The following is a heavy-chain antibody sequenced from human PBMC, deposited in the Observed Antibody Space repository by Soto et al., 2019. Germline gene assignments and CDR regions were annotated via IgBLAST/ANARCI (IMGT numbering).Heavy chain of an antibody. Sequence: GASVKVSCKASGYAFTSYAMHWVRQAPGQRLEWMGWINAGNGNTKYSQKFQGRVTITRDTSASTAYMELSSLRSEDTAVYYCARGVSGIWSGYYGGTWFDPWGQGTLVTVSS. V-gene: IGHV1-3*01. CDR3: ARGVSGIWSGYYGGTWFDP. J-gene: IGHJ5*02. CDR2: INAGNGNT. CDR1: GYAFTSYA. D-gene: IGHD3-3*01.